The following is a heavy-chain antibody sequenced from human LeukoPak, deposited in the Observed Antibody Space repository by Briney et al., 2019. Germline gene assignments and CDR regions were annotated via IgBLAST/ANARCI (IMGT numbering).Heavy chain of an antibody. Sequence: SETLSLTCTVSGGSINSYYWSWIRQPPGKGLEWIGYIYYSGSTNYNPYLKSRVTISVDTSKNQFSLKLSSVTAADTAVYYCARHSGYSSGWSIDYWGQGTLVTVSS. CDR1: GGSINSYY. J-gene: IGHJ4*02. CDR2: IYYSGST. V-gene: IGHV4-59*01. CDR3: ARHSGYSSGWSIDY. D-gene: IGHD6-19*01.